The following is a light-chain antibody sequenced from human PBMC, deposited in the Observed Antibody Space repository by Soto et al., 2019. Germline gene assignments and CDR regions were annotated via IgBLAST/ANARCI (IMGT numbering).Light chain of an antibody. CDR3: TSYTSNSTHVV. CDR2: EVS. J-gene: IGLJ2*01. Sequence: QSALTQPASVSGSPGQSITISCTGTSSDVGGYNYVSWYQQHPGKAPKLMIYEVSNRPSGVSNRFSGSKSGNTVSLTISGLQPDDKADYNCTSYTSNSTHVVFGGGTKVTVL. CDR1: SSDVGGYNY. V-gene: IGLV2-14*01.